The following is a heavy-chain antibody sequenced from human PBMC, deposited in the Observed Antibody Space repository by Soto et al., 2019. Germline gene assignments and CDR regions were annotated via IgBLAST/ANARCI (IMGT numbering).Heavy chain of an antibody. D-gene: IGHD1-20*01. CDR1: GFTFSSYA. J-gene: IGHJ4*02. CDR2: IDGSGGDT. CDR3: AKVPYNWNDVEYYFDY. Sequence: GGSLRLSCAASGFTFSSYAMGWVRQAPGTGLEWVSVIDGSGGDTSFADSVKGRFTISRDNSKNTLYLQMNSLRAEDTAVYYCAKVPYNWNDVEYYFDYWGQGTLVTVSS. V-gene: IGHV3-23*01.